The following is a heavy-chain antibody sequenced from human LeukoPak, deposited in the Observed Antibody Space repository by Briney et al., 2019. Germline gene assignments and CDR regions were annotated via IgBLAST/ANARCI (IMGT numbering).Heavy chain of an antibody. J-gene: IGHJ5*02. CDR2: FYYIGST. Sequence: PSETLSLTCTVSGASINNYYWSWIRQPPGKGLEGIGYFYYIGSTNYNPSLKSRVTISIDTSKNQFSLKLRSVTAADTAVYYCARLVTTVTKRNNWFDPWGQGALVTVSS. V-gene: IGHV4-59*01. D-gene: IGHD4-17*01. CDR1: GASINNYY. CDR3: ARLVTTVTKRNNWFDP.